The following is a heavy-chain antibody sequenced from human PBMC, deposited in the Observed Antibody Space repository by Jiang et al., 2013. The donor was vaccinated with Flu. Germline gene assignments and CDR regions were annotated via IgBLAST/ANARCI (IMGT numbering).Heavy chain of an antibody. J-gene: IGHJ4*02. CDR1: GDSISSIYW. CDR2: IYHSGTT. CDR3: ARGGYYSFDY. V-gene: IGHV4-4*02. Sequence: GSGLVKPSGTLSLTCAVSGDSISSIYWWTWVRQPPGKELEWIGEIYHSGTTNYNPSLKSRVTISVDKSKNQFSLNLSSVTAADTAVYYCARGGYYSFDYWGQGTLVTVSS. D-gene: IGHD2-21*01.